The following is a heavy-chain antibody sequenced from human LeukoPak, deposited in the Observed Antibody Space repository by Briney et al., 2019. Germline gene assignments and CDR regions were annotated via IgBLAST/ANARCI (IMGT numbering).Heavy chain of an antibody. D-gene: IGHD1-1*01. J-gene: IGHJ6*02. CDR3: ARHEIWNGYYYGMDV. CDR1: GGSISSYY. V-gene: IGHV4-59*08. CDR2: IYYSGST. Sequence: SETLSLTCTVSGGSISSYYWSWIRQPPGKGLEWIGYIYYSGSTNYNPSLKSRVTISVDTSKSQFSLKLSSVTAADTAVYYCARHEIWNGYYYGMDVWGQGTTVTVSS.